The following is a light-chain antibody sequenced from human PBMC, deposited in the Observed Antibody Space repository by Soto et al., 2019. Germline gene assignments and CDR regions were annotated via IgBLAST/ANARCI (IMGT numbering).Light chain of an antibody. J-gene: IGKJ1*01. Sequence: EIVMTQSPATLSVSPGETVTLSCRASQSVNSNLAWYQQKPGQAPRLLIYGASTRATAIPARFSGSGSGTEFTLTISSLQSEDFAVYYCQQYNNWPPWTFGQGTKVDIK. CDR1: QSVNSN. V-gene: IGKV3-15*01. CDR3: QQYNNWPPWT. CDR2: GAS.